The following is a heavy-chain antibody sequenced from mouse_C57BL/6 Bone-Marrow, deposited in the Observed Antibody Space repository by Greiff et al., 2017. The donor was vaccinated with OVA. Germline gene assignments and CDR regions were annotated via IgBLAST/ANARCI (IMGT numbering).Heavy chain of an antibody. CDR3: ARYYYGSSYYAMDY. J-gene: IGHJ4*01. Sequence: VQLKQSGPELVKPGASVKISCKASGYTFTDYYMNWVKQSHGKSLEWIGDINPNNGGTSYNQKFKGKATLTVDKSSSTAYMELRSLTSEDSAVYYCARYYYGSSYYAMDYWGQGTSVTVSS. V-gene: IGHV1-26*01. D-gene: IGHD1-1*01. CDR1: GYTFTDYY. CDR2: INPNNGGT.